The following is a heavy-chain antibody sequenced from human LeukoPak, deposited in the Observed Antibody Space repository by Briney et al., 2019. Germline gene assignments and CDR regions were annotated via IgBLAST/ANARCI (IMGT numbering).Heavy chain of an antibody. V-gene: IGHV3-74*01. CDR3: AREWRGFEDY. CDR1: GFTFSTYW. J-gene: IGHJ4*02. CDR2: SNSDGSAT. D-gene: IGHD3-9*01. Sequence: GGSLRLSCAASGFTFSTYWMHWVRQAPGKGLVWVARSNSDGSATIYADSVKGRFVISRDNSKNTLYLQMSSLRVEDTAMYYCAREWRGFEDYWGQATLVTVSS.